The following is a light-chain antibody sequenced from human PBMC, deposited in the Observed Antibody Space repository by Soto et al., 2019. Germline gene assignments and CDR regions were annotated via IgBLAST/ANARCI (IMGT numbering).Light chain of an antibody. CDR2: EVN. J-gene: IGLJ3*02. Sequence: QSAPTQPPSASGSPGQSVTISCTGTSSDVGAYNYVSWYQKHPGKAPKLIIYEVNKRPSGVPDRFSGSKSGNTASLTVSGLQSEDEADYYCSAYAGSRVFGGGTQLTVL. CDR1: SSDVGAYNY. V-gene: IGLV2-8*01. CDR3: SAYAGSRV.